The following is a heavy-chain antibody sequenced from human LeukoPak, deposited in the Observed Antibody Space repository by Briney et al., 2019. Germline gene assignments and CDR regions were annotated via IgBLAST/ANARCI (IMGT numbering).Heavy chain of an antibody. CDR1: GYTFTNYN. V-gene: IGHV1-18*01. CDR3: ARDGYFDS. J-gene: IGHJ4*02. CDR2: ISAYNSNT. Sequence: ASVKVSCRASGYTFTNYNIAWVRQAPGQGLEWVGWISAYNSNTKYAQKLQGRVTMTIDTSTSTAYMELRSLRFDDTAIYYCARDGYFDSWGQGTLVTVSS.